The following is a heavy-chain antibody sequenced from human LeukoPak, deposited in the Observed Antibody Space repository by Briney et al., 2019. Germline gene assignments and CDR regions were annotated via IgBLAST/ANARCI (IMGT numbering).Heavy chain of an antibody. CDR2: IYYSGST. Sequence: SETLSLTCTVSGGSISSSSYYWGWIRQPPRKGLEWIGSIYYSGSTYYNPSLKSRVTISVDTSKNQFSLKLSSVTAADTAVYYCAKITMVRGVIIGWGQGTLVTVSS. V-gene: IGHV4-39*07. CDR1: GGSISSSSYY. J-gene: IGHJ4*02. CDR3: AKITMVRGVIIG. D-gene: IGHD3-10*01.